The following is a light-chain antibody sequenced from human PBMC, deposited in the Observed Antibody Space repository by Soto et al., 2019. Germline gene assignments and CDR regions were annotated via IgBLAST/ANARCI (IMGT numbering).Light chain of an antibody. CDR2: DAS. J-gene: IGKJ2*01. CDR3: QQRITWPST. CDR1: QSVSSS. Sequence: EIVLTQSPATLSLSPGESATLSCRASQSVSSSLAWYQQKAGQAPRLLIYDASNRATGIPARFSGSGSGTDFTLTISSLEPEDFAIYYCQQRITWPSTFGLGTKLEIK. V-gene: IGKV3-11*01.